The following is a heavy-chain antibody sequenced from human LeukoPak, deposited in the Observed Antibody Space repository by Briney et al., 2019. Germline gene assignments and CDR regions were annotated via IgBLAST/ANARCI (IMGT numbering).Heavy chain of an antibody. CDR1: GGSISRYY. Sequence: SETLSLTCTVSGGSISRYYWNWIRQPPGKGLEWIGYIYYSGSTNYNPSLKSRVTISVDTSKNQFSLKLSSVTAADTAVYYRARGSGNFDYWGQGTLVTVSS. V-gene: IGHV4-59*08. CDR3: ARGSGNFDY. CDR2: IYYSGST. J-gene: IGHJ4*02. D-gene: IGHD1-26*01.